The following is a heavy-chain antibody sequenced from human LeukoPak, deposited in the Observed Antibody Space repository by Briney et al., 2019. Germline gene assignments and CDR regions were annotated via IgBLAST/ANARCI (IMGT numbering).Heavy chain of an antibody. J-gene: IGHJ4*02. V-gene: IGHV3-48*01. D-gene: IGHD5-18*01. Sequence: PGGSLRLSCAASGFTFSSYSMNWVRQAPGKGLKWVSYSSSSSSTIYYADSVKGRFTISRDNAKNSLYLQMNSLRAEDTSVYYCARGGYSYGFRSFDYWGQGTLVTVSS. CDR1: GFTFSSYS. CDR2: SSSSSSTI. CDR3: ARGGYSYGFRSFDY.